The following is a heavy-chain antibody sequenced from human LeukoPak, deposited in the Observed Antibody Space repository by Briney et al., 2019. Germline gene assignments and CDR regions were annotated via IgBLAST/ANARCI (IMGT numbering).Heavy chain of an antibody. D-gene: IGHD3-10*01. CDR3: ARDSGNWYFDL. Sequence: SETLSLTCTVSGGSLSPYFWSWIRQPPGKGLEWIGYISYSGSTNYNPSLKSRVTISVDTSKNQFSLKLSSVTAADTAIYYCARDSGNWYFDLWGRGTLVTVSS. J-gene: IGHJ2*01. V-gene: IGHV4-59*12. CDR1: GGSLSPYF. CDR2: ISYSGST.